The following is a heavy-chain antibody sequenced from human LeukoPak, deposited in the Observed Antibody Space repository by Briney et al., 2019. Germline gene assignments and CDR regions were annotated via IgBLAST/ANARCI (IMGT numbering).Heavy chain of an antibody. V-gene: IGHV4-30-2*01. Sequence: PSQTLSLTCTVSGGSISSGTYSWSWIRQPPGKGLEWIGYVYHSGSTSYNPSLKSRVTISVDTSKNQFSLKLSSVTAADTAVYYCARGHEMAAAGTGRSDAFDIWGQGTMVTVSS. D-gene: IGHD6-13*01. J-gene: IGHJ3*02. CDR3: ARGHEMAAAGTGRSDAFDI. CDR2: VYHSGST. CDR1: GGSISSGTYS.